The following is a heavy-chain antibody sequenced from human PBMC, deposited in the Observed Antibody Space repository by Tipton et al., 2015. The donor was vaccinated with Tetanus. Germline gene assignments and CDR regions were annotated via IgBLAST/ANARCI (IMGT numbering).Heavy chain of an antibody. V-gene: IGHV3-21*01. CDR2: ISSTTSYI. Sequence: SLRPSCSVSGFLFSSYTMNWVRQAPGRGLEWVSSISSTTSYIYYSDSVKGRFTISRDNAKNSLYLQMNSLTADDTAVYFCASGSSLDYWGQGTLVTVSS. D-gene: IGHD6-6*01. J-gene: IGHJ4*02. CDR3: ASGSSLDY. CDR1: GFLFSSYT.